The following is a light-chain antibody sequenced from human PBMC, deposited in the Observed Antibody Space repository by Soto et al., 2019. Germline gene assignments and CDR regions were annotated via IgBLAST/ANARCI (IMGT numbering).Light chain of an antibody. CDR2: GAS. J-gene: IGKJ1*01. V-gene: IGKV3-15*01. Sequence: VMTQSPATLSVSPGERATLSCRASQSVSSNLAWYQQKPGQAPRLLIYGASTRATGIPARFSGSGSGTEFTLTISSLQSEDFAVYYCQQYNNWPTWTFGQGTKVDIK. CDR1: QSVSSN. CDR3: QQYNNWPTWT.